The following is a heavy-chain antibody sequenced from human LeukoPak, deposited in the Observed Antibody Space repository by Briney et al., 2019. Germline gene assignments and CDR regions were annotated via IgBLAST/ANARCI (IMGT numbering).Heavy chain of an antibody. V-gene: IGHV4-30-2*01. CDR3: ARGLESTSEDY. CDR2: IYHSGST. J-gene: IGHJ4*02. Sequence: PSQTLSLTCTVSGGSISSGGYYWSWIRQPPGKGLEWIGYIYHSGSTYYNPSLKSRVTISVDRSKNQFSLKLSSVTAADTAVYYRARGLESTSEDYWGQGTLVTVSS. CDR1: GGSISSGGYY. D-gene: IGHD3-10*01.